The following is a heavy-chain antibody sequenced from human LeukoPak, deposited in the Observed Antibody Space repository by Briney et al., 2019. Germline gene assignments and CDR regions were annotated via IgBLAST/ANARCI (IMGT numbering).Heavy chain of an antibody. CDR3: AREWAADYDFWTGWFDP. Sequence: PSETLSLTCTVSGGSISSGSYYWSWIRQPAGKGLEWIGRIYTSGSTNYNPSLKSRVTISVDTSKNQFSLKLSSVTAADTAVYYCAREWAADYDFWTGWFDPWGQGTLATVSS. D-gene: IGHD3-3*01. J-gene: IGHJ5*02. CDR2: IYTSGST. CDR1: GGSISSGSYY. V-gene: IGHV4-61*02.